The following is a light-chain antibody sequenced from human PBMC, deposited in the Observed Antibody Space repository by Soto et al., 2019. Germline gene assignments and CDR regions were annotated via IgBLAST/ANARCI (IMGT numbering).Light chain of an antibody. Sequence: QSVLTQPASVSGSPGQSITISCTGTSSDVGAYNLVSWYQHHPDKAPKLMISEVSNRPSGVSDRFSGSKSGNTASLTISGLQAEDEADYYCASLTTTNFVFXTGTKRTVL. V-gene: IGLV2-14*01. CDR3: ASLTTTNFV. J-gene: IGLJ1*01. CDR2: EVS. CDR1: SSDVGAYNL.